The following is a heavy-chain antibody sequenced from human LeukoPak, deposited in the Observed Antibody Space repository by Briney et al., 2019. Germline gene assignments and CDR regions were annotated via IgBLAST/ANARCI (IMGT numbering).Heavy chain of an antibody. J-gene: IGHJ5*02. D-gene: IGHD1-26*01. CDR3: ASCGGSYSWFDP. CDR2: LYYTGNT. V-gene: IGHV4-39*07. CDR1: GGSISDITYY. Sequence: SETLSHTCTVSGGSISDITYYWGWIRQPPGKGLEWIGTLYYTGNTFYNSSLKSRVSLSVDTSKNHFSLKLTSVTAADTAVYYCASCGGSYSWFDPWGQGTLVTVSS.